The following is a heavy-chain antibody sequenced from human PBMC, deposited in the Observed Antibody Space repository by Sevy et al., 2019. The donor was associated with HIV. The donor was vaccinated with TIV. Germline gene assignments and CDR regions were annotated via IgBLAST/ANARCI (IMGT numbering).Heavy chain of an antibody. Sequence: GGSLRLSCAASAFTFSSYAMHWVRQAPGKGLEWVAVISYDGSNKYYADSVKGRFTISRDNSKNTLYLQMNSLRAEDTGVYYCAKGETGMVTGYWGQGTLVTVSS. CDR1: AFTFSSYA. CDR3: AKGETGMVTGY. D-gene: IGHD5-18*01. V-gene: IGHV3-30-3*01. CDR2: ISYDGSNK. J-gene: IGHJ4*02.